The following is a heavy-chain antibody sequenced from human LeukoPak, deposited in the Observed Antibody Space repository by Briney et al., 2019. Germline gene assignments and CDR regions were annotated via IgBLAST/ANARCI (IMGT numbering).Heavy chain of an antibody. V-gene: IGHV1-69*13. Sequence: SVKVSCKASGGTFSSYAISWVRQAPGRGLEWMGGIIPIFGTANYAQKFQGRVTITADESTSTAYMELSSLRSEDTAVYYCARAVRSYDYVWGSYRYEDYFDYWGQGTLVTVSS. CDR1: GGTFSSYA. CDR3: ARAVRSYDYVWGSYRYEDYFDY. J-gene: IGHJ4*02. D-gene: IGHD3-16*02. CDR2: IIPIFGTA.